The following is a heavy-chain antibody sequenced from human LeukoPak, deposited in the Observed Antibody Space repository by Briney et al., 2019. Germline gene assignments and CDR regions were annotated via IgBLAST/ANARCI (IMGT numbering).Heavy chain of an antibody. CDR2: ISSSSSYI. V-gene: IGHV3-21*04. J-gene: IGHJ4*02. D-gene: IGHD6-19*01. CDR1: GFTFSSYS. CDR3: AKSALKSAVAGFFDY. Sequence: PGGSLRLSCAASGFTFSSYSMNWVRQAPGKGLEWVSSISSSSSYIYYADSVKGRFTISRDNAKNSLYLQMNSLRAEDTAVYYCAKSALKSAVAGFFDYWGQGTLVTVSS.